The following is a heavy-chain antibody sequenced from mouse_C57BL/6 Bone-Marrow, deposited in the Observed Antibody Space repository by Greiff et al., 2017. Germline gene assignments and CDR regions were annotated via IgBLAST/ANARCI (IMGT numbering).Heavy chain of an antibody. CDR3: ARDYGSGYLYFDV. CDR2: IYPRDGST. Sequence: QVQLQQSGPELVKPGASVKLSCKASGYTFTSYDINWVKQRPGQGLEWIGWIYPRDGSTKYNEKFKGKATLTVDTSSSTAYMELHSLTSEDSAVYFCARDYGSGYLYFDVWGTGTTVTVSA. V-gene: IGHV1-85*01. CDR1: GYTFTSYD. J-gene: IGHJ1*03. D-gene: IGHD1-1*01.